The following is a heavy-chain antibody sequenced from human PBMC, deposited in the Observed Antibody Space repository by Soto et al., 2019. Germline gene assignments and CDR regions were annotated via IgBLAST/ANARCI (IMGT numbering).Heavy chain of an antibody. CDR2: INPSGGST. J-gene: IGHJ6*02. CDR1: GYTFTSYY. V-gene: IGHV1-46*01. CDR3: ARSLTCYDFWSAPIPADYYYGMDV. Sequence: ASVKVSCKASGYTFTSYYMHWVRQAPGQGLEWMGIINPSGGSTSYAQKFQGRVTMTRDTSISTAYMELSRLRSDDTAVYYCARSLTCYDFWSAPIPADYYYGMDVWGQGTTVTVSS. D-gene: IGHD3-3*01.